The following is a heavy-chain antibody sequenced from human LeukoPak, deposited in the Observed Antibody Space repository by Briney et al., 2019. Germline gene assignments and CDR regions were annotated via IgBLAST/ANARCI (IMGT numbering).Heavy chain of an antibody. D-gene: IGHD3-10*01. CDR1: GGTFSSYA. J-gene: IGHJ6*02. CDR3: ARKLLWFGELFPRYYGMDV. CDR2: IIPIFGTA. Sequence: ASVKVSCKASGGTFSSYAISWVRQAPGQGLEWMGGIIPIFGTANYAQKFQGRATITADESTSTAYMALSSLRSEDTAVYDCARKLLWFGELFPRYYGMDVWGQGTTVTVSS. V-gene: IGHV1-69*13.